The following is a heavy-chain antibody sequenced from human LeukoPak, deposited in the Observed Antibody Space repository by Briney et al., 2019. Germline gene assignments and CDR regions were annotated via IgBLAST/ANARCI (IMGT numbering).Heavy chain of an antibody. V-gene: IGHV3-30*04. D-gene: IGHD2-8*01. J-gene: IGHJ6*03. CDR3: ARSGRYCTNGVCYTHYYYMDV. CDR2: ISYDGSNK. CDR1: GFTFSSYA. Sequence: GGSLRLSCAASGFTFSSYAMHWVRQAPGKGLEWVAVISYDGSNKYYADSVKGRFTISRDSSKNTLYLQMNSLRAEDTAVYYCARSGRYCTNGVCYTHYYYMDVWGKGTTVTVSS.